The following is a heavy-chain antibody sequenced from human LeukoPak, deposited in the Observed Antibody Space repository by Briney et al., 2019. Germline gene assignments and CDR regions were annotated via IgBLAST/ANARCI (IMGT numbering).Heavy chain of an antibody. J-gene: IGHJ4*02. D-gene: IGHD6-13*01. V-gene: IGHV1-2*02. CDR2: INPNSGGT. Sequence: GASVKVSCKASGYTFTGYYIHWVRQAPGQGLEWMGWINPNSGGTKYAQKFQGRVTMTRDTSINTAYMELSSLRSDDTAVYYCAGTLSWAIDYWGQGTLVTVSS. CDR1: GYTFTGYY. CDR3: AGTLSWAIDY.